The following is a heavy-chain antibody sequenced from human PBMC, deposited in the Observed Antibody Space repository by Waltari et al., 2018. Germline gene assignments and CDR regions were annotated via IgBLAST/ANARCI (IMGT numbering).Heavy chain of an antibody. D-gene: IGHD2-2*01. CDR1: GYTFTDYY. CDR3: ATDLGYCSSTSCYGLSGWFDP. CDR2: VDPEDGET. V-gene: IGHV1-69-2*01. J-gene: IGHJ5*02. Sequence: EVQLVQSGAEVKKPGATVKISCKVSGYTFTDYYMHWVQQAPGKGLEWMGLVDPEDGETRYAEKCQGRVTITADTATDTAYMELGSLRSEDTAVYYCATDLGYCSSTSCYGLSGWFDPWGQGTLVTVSS.